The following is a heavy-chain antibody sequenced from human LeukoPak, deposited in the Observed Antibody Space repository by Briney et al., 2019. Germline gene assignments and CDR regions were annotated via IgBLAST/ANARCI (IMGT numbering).Heavy chain of an antibody. J-gene: IGHJ4*02. CDR3: ARVFAVVTAIPFDY. Sequence: SETLSLTCTVSGDSISSSSYYWGWIRQPPGKGPEWIGSIYSSGTTYYNPSLKSRVTISVDTSRNQFSLKLSSVTAADTAVYYCARVFAVVTAIPFDYWGQGTLVTVSS. V-gene: IGHV4-39*07. CDR2: IYSSGTT. CDR1: GDSISSSSYY. D-gene: IGHD2-21*02.